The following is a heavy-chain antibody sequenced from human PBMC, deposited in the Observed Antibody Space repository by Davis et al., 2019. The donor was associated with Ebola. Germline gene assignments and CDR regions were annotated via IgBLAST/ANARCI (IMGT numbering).Heavy chain of an antibody. D-gene: IGHD1-7*01. Sequence: GESLKISCAASGFTFSSYWMHWVRQAPGKGLVWVSRINSDGSSTSYADSVKGRFTISRDNAKNTLYLQMNSLRAEDTAVYYCAKPHWNYISDWFDPWGQGTLVTVSS. V-gene: IGHV3-74*01. J-gene: IGHJ5*02. CDR1: GFTFSSYW. CDR3: AKPHWNYISDWFDP. CDR2: INSDGSST.